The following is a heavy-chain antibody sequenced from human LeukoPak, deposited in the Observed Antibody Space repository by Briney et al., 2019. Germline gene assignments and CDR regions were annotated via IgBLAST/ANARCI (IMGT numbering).Heavy chain of an antibody. V-gene: IGHV3-74*01. CDR1: GFTFSSYW. D-gene: IGHD6-6*01. CDR2: INSDGSST. Sequence: PGGSLRLSCAASGFTFSSYWMHWVRQAPGKGLVWVSRINSDGSSTSYSDSVRGRFTISRDNAKNTLYLQMNSLRAEDTAMYYCRSFRYSSSSAYVDYWGQGALVTVSS. J-gene: IGHJ4*02. CDR3: RSFRYSSSSAYVDY.